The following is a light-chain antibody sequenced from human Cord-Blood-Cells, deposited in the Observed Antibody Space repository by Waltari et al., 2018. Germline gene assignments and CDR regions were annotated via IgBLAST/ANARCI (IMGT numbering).Light chain of an antibody. CDR3: LRDYNHPYP. J-gene: IGKJ2*01. CDR1: QGIRND. Sequence: AIQMTQSPSSLSASVGDRDTITCRASQGIRNDLGWYQQKPGKAPKLLIYAASSLQSGGPSRFSGSESCTDSTLTISSLQPEDFATYYCLRDYNHPYPFGQGTKLEIK. CDR2: AAS. V-gene: IGKV1-6*01.